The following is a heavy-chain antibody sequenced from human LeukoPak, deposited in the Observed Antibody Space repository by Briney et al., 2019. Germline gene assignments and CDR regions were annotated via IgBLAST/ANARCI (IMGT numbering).Heavy chain of an antibody. CDR2: IHRVGHT. CDR1: GFSVSSDYY. Sequence: PSETLSLTCTVSGFSVSSDYYWAWIRQPPGKGLEWIGSIHRVGHTFHKSSLKSRVTTSIYTSKNQFSLEMTSVTAADTAVYYCARQPYCGADCRWGFDYWGQGTPVTVSS. D-gene: IGHD2-21*01. J-gene: IGHJ4*02. CDR3: ARQPYCGADCRWGFDY. V-gene: IGHV4-38-2*02.